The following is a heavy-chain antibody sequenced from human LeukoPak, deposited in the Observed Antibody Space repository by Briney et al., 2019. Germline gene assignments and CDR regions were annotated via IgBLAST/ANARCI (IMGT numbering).Heavy chain of an antibody. CDR2: INPNSGGT. J-gene: IGHJ4*02. D-gene: IGHD3-3*01. CDR1: GYTFTGYY. V-gene: IGHV1-2*02. CDR3: ARVSYDFWSGYWASTDY. Sequence: ASVKVSCKASGYTFTGYYMHWVRQAPGQGLEWMGWINPNSGGTNYAQKFQGRVTMTRDTSISTAYMELSRLRSDDTAVYYCARVSYDFWSGYWASTDYWGQGTLVTVSS.